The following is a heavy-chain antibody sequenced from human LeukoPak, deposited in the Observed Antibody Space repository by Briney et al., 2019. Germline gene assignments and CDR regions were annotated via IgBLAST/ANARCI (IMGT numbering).Heavy chain of an antibody. CDR2: TYYRSKWYD. V-gene: IGHV6-1*01. Sequence: SQTLSLTCAISGDSVSSNSAAWNWIRQSPSRGLEWLGRTYYRSKWYDDYAVSVKSRITINPDTSKNQFSLQLNSVTPEDTAVYYCARDRGSSGWYGAFENCFDPWGQGTLVTVSS. D-gene: IGHD6-19*01. CDR3: ARDRGSSGWYGAFENCFDP. CDR1: GDSVSSNSAA. J-gene: IGHJ5*02.